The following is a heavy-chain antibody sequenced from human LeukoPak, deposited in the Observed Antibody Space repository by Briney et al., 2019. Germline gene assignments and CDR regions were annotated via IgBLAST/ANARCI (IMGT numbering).Heavy chain of an antibody. V-gene: IGHV3-49*04. CDR1: VFTFGVYA. CDR3: TRTFGYYYFYMDV. D-gene: IGHD3-16*01. J-gene: IGHJ6*03. CDR2: IRTEDYDGAT. Sequence: GGSLTLPWASSVFTFGVYAVSGVPHAPGGGVEWVGFIRTEDYDGATDYGASVKERFTISRDDSKNNAYLQMNSLNTEDTAVYYCTRTFGYYYFYMDVWGKGTTVIVSS.